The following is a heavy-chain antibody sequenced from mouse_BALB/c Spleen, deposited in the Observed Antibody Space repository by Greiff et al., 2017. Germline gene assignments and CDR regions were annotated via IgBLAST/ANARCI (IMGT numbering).Heavy chain of an antibody. CDR2: INPGSGGT. V-gene: IGHV1-54*01. Sequence: QVQLQQSGAELVRPGTSVKVSCKASGYAFTNYLIEWVKQRPGQGLEWIGVINPGSGGTNYNEKFKGEATLTADKSSSTAYMQLSSLTSDDSAVYFCARPTMITGFAYWGQGTLVTVSA. J-gene: IGHJ3*01. D-gene: IGHD2-4*01. CDR1: GYAFTNYL. CDR3: ARPTMITGFAY.